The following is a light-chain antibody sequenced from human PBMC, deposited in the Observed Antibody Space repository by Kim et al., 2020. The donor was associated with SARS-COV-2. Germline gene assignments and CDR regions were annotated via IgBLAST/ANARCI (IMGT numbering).Light chain of an antibody. Sequence: ASVGDRVTSTCRASEDIHDLLNWFQQKPGRAPKLLIYDVSHLETGVPTRFSGSGSETESILTISSLHPEDVATYYCQQYDDIPHTFGQGTKLEI. CDR1: EDIHDL. V-gene: IGKV1-33*01. J-gene: IGKJ2*01. CDR2: DVS. CDR3: QQYDDIPHT.